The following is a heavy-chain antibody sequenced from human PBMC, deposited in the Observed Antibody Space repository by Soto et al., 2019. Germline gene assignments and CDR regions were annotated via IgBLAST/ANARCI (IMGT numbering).Heavy chain of an antibody. J-gene: IGHJ3*02. Sequence: GGSLRLSCAASGFTFSNAWMNWVRQAPGKGLEWVGRIKSKTDGGTTDYAAPVKGRFTISRDDSKNTLYLQMNSLKTEDTAVYYCTTDPSSGYYWDAFDIWGQGTMVTVSS. CDR2: IKSKTDGGTT. V-gene: IGHV3-15*07. D-gene: IGHD3-22*01. CDR1: GFTFSNAW. CDR3: TTDPSSGYYWDAFDI.